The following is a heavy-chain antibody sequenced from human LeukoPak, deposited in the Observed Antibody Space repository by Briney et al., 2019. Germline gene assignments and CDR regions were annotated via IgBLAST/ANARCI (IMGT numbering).Heavy chain of an antibody. J-gene: IGHJ4*02. D-gene: IGHD1-7*01. V-gene: IGHV3-66*01. CDR1: GFTVSNNY. CDR3: ARAYDWNYLY. Sequence: PGGSLRLSCAASGFTVSNNYMSWVRQPPGKGLEWVSVIYRGGNTYYADSVTDRFTISRDNSKNTLYLQMNSLRVEDTAVYYCARAYDWNYLYWGQGTLVTVSS. CDR2: IYRGGNT.